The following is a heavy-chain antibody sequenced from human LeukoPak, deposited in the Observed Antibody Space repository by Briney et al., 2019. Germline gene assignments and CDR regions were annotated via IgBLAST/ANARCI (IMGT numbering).Heavy chain of an antibody. CDR3: TTDRGWRTSGYYLYYFEY. V-gene: IGHV3-7*01. J-gene: IGHJ4*02. D-gene: IGHD3-3*01. CDR1: GFIFTNYF. CDR2: IKHDGSEK. Sequence: GGSLRLSCAASGFIFTNYFMSWVRQAPGKGLEWVASIKHDGSEKYYVDSVRGRFTISRDNTMNSLYLQMSSLRAEDTAVYYCTTDRGWRTSGYYLYYFEYWGQGTLVTYSS.